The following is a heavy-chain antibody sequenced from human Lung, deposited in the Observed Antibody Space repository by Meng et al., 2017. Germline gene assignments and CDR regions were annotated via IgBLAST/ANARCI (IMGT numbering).Heavy chain of an antibody. J-gene: IGHJ2*01. CDR3: ARGQKGYFDL. CDR2: IYNSGST. V-gene: IGHV4-30-4*01. Sequence: LRESGPGLVKPSQTLSLTCTGSGGSIRSSNYYWSWLRQPPGKGLEWSGHIYNSGSTYYNPSLKSRITISVDTSKNQFSLKLSSVTAADTAVYYCARGQKGYFDLWGRGTLVTVPS. CDR1: GGSIRSSNYY.